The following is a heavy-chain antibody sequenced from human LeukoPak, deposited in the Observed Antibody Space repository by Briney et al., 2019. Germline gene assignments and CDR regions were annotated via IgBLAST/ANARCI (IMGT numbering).Heavy chain of an antibody. V-gene: IGHV3-66*01. D-gene: IGHD3-9*01. CDR2: IYSGGTT. Sequence: GGSLRLSCVVSGFTVSSNYMSWVRQAPGKGLEWVSVIYSGGTTYYADSVKGRFTISRDSSKDTLFLQMKSLRAEDTAVYYCWVDPDYWGQGTLVTVSS. CDR3: WVDPDY. J-gene: IGHJ4*02. CDR1: GFTVSSNY.